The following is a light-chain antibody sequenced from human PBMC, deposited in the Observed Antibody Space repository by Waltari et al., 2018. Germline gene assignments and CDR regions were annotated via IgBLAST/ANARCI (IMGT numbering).Light chain of an antibody. CDR3: QQYNSYSIT. CDR2: KAS. CDR1: QSISNW. V-gene: IGKV1-5*03. J-gene: IGKJ5*01. Sequence: DIQMTQSPSTLSASVGDRVTITCRASQSISNWLAWYQQKPGKAPKLLIYKASNLESGVPSRFSGSGSGTEFILTINSLQPDDFATYYCQQYNSYSITFGQGKRLEIK.